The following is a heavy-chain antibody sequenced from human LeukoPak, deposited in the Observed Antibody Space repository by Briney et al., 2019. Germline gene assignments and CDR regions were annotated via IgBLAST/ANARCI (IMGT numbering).Heavy chain of an antibody. CDR2: ISGSDGST. V-gene: IGHV3-23*01. J-gene: IGHJ2*01. CDR1: GFTFNNYA. CDR3: AKDRIAVALGCFDL. D-gene: IGHD6-19*01. Sequence: GGSLRLSCAASGFTFNNYAMSWVRQAPGKGLEWVSTISGSDGSTYYADSVKGRFTISRDNSKNTLYLQMNSLRAEDTAVYYCAKDRIAVALGCFDLWGRGTLVTVSS.